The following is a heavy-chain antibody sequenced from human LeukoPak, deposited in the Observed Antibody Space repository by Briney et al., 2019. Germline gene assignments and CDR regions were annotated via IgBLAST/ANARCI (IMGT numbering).Heavy chain of an antibody. CDR3: ARAIGRGPGGHFDY. CDR1: CFSTSTYQ. J-gene: IGHJ4*02. CDR2: INTKGET. V-gene: IGHV4-4*08. Sequence: PAETLSLTCTASCFSTSTYQLSWVRQSPGKGLEWIRCINTKGETSYNPSLKSRGPTFVKNNKSHFSLRLTSVTAADAAVYYWARAIGRGPGGHFDYWGQGTVVTVSS. D-gene: IGHD3-10*01.